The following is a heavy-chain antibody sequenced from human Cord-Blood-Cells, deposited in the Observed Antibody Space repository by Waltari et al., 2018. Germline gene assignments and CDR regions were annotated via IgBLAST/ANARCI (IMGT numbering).Heavy chain of an antibody. CDR3: ARDEGANYDSSGYFDY. V-gene: IGHV1-2*02. CDR2: INPNSGGT. CDR1: GYTFTGYY. J-gene: IGHJ4*02. D-gene: IGHD3-22*01. Sequence: QVQLVQSGAEVKKPGASVKVSCKASGYTFTGYYMHCVRQAPGKGLEWMGWINPNSGGTNYAQKFQGRVTMTRDTSISTAYMELSRLRSDDTAVYYCARDEGANYDSSGYFDYWGQGTLVTVSS.